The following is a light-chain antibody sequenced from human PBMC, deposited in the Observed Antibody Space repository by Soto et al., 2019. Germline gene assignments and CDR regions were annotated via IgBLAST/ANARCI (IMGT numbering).Light chain of an antibody. J-gene: IGLJ2*01. V-gene: IGLV2-14*01. CDR3: TSYRSSTTPVV. CDR1: SSDVGGYDY. Sequence: QPVLTQPASVSGSPGQSIIISCTGTSSDVGGYDYVSWYQQLPGKAPKVIIYEVTNRPSGVSDRFSGSKSGNTASLTISGLQADDEGDYYCTSYRSSTTPVVFGGGTQLTVL. CDR2: EVT.